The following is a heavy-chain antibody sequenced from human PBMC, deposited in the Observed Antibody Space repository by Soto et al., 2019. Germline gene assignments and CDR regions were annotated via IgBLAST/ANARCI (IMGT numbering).Heavy chain of an antibody. CDR3: ARAGNSGYDFDS. Sequence: SETLSLTCTVSGDSISFYYWNWIRQPPGKGLEWIGDISITGNTNYNPSLKSRVTISVDTSKNVLSLKLTSVTAADTAVYFCARAGNSGYDFDSWGQGTLVTVSS. CDR2: ISITGNT. V-gene: IGHV4-59*01. D-gene: IGHD5-12*01. J-gene: IGHJ4*02. CDR1: GDSISFYY.